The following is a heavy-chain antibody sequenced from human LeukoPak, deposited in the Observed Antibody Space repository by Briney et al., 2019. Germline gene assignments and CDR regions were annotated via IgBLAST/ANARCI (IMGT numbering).Heavy chain of an antibody. CDR1: GFTFSNYS. D-gene: IGHD6-13*01. Sequence: GGSLRLSCAASGFTFSNYSMNWVRQAPGKGLEWVSSISSSSSYIYYADSVKGRFTISRDNAKNSLYLQMNSLRAEDTAVYYCARVVNSSWYYFDYWGQGTLVTVSS. J-gene: IGHJ4*02. CDR2: ISSSSSYI. V-gene: IGHV3-21*01. CDR3: ARVVNSSWYYFDY.